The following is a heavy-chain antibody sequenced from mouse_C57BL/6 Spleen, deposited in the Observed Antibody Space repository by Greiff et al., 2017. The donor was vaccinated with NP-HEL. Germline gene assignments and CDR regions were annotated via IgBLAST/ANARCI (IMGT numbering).Heavy chain of an antibody. CDR3: TVLDVWGAMDY. Sequence: EVKLVESEGGLVQPGSSMKLSCTASGFTFSDYYMAWVRQVPEKGLEWVANINYDGSSTYYLDSLKSRFIISRDNAKNILYLQMSSLKSEDTATYYCTVLDVWGAMDYWGQGTSVTVSS. CDR1: GFTFSDYY. J-gene: IGHJ4*01. CDR2: INYDGSST. V-gene: IGHV5-16*01. D-gene: IGHD2-10*02.